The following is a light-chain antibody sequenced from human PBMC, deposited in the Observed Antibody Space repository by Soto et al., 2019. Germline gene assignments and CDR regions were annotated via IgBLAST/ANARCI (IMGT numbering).Light chain of an antibody. J-gene: IGKJ5*01. CDR1: QDISSW. CDR2: AAS. CDR3: QQANSFPIT. Sequence: DIQMPPSPSSVSASVVDRVTITCRASQDISSWLAWYQQKPGKAPKLLIYAASSLQSGVPSRFSGSGSGTDFTLTISSLQPEDFATYYCQQANSFPITFGQGTRLEIK. V-gene: IGKV1-12*01.